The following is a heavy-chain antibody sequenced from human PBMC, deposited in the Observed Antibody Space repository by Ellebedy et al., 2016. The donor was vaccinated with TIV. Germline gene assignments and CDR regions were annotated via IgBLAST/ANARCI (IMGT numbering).Heavy chain of an antibody. Sequence: GGSLRLSCAASGFTFSNYWMKWVRQAPGKGLEWVANIKQDGSEKYYVDSVKGRFTISRDNAKNSLSLQMNSLRAVDTAVYYCASRITALFDYWGQGTLVTVSS. CDR1: GFTFSNYW. V-gene: IGHV3-7*01. CDR2: IKQDGSEK. D-gene: IGHD3-10*01. CDR3: ASRITALFDY. J-gene: IGHJ4*02.